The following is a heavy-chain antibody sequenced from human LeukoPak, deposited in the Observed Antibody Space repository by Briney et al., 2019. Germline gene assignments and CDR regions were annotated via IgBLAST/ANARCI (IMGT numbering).Heavy chain of an antibody. J-gene: IGHJ4*02. CDR1: GFTFRSYW. D-gene: IGHD6-6*01. Sequence: PGGSLRLSCAVSGFTFRSYWMHWVRQAPGKGLVWVSRISGDGSMTNYADSVKGRFTISRDHAKNTVYLQMNSLRAEDTAVYYCARYSSSSGGASHYLDYWGQGTLVTVSS. V-gene: IGHV3-74*01. CDR3: ARYSSSSGGASHYLDY. CDR2: ISGDGSMT.